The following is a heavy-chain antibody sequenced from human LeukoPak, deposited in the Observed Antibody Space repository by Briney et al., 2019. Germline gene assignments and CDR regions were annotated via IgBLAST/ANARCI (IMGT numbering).Heavy chain of an antibody. CDR2: IWHDGSHK. Sequence: GTSLRLSCAASGFAFNTYAMHWVRQAPGKGLEWVTLIWHDGSHKFYIDSVRGRFTISRDNSKNAVYLQMNGLRAEDTAVYYCAREIGSGSYPDFWGQGTLVTVSS. V-gene: IGHV3-33*01. CDR3: AREIGSGSYPDF. J-gene: IGHJ4*02. D-gene: IGHD3-10*01. CDR1: GFAFNTYA.